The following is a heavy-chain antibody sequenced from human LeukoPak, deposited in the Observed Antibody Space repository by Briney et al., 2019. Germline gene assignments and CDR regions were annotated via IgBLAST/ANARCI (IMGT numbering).Heavy chain of an antibody. CDR2: IIPILGIA. V-gene: IGHV1-69*04. J-gene: IGHJ4*02. D-gene: IGHD3-3*01. CDR3: ARDGGSITIFGAANIYYFDY. CDR1: EGTFSSYA. Sequence: GASVKVSCKASEGTFSSYAISWVRQAPGQGLEWMGRIIPILGIANYAQKFQGRVTITADKSTSTAYMELSSLRSEDTAVYYCARDGGSITIFGAANIYYFDYWGQGTLVTVSS.